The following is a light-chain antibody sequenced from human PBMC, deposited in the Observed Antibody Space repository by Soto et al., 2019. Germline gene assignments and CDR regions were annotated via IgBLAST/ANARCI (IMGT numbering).Light chain of an antibody. V-gene: IGKV3-20*01. CDR2: GAS. CDR3: QQCGSSPET. Sequence: VLTQSPGTLSLSPGQRATLYCRASQSISSSFVAWYQQKPGQAPRLLIYGASIRATGIPDRFSGSGSGTDFTLTISRLEPEDFAVYYCQQCGSSPETFGQGTKVDIK. J-gene: IGKJ1*01. CDR1: QSISSSF.